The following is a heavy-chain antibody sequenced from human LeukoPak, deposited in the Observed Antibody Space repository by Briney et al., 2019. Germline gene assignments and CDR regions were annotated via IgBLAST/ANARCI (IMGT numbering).Heavy chain of an antibody. J-gene: IGHJ3*02. V-gene: IGHV3-33*01. CDR2: IWNDGSDE. Sequence: GRSLSLSCAASGFTFSKYAMHWLRQTPGKGLEWVAAIWNDGSDENYADSVKGRFTISSDNSKNTLYLQMNSLRAEDTAVYYCAFEIGRSQGAFDIWGQGTMITVSS. CDR1: GFTFSKYA. CDR3: AFEIGRSQGAFDI. D-gene: IGHD1-26*01.